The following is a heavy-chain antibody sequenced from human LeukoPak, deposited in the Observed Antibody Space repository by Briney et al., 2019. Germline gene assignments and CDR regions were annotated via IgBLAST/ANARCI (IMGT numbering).Heavy chain of an antibody. CDR2: ISAYNGNT. J-gene: IGHJ4*02. CDR3: ARVWAAEQWLVD. Sequence: ASVKVSCKASGYTFTGYYMRWVRQAPGQGLEWMGWISAYNGNTNYAQKLQGRVTMTTDTSTSTAYMELRSLRSDDTAVYYCARVWAAEQWLVDWGQGTLVTVSS. CDR1: GYTFTGYY. D-gene: IGHD6-19*01. V-gene: IGHV1-18*01.